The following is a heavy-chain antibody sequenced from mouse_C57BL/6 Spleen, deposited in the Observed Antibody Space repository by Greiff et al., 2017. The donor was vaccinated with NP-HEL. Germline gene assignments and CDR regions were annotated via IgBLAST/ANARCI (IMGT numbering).Heavy chain of an antibody. CDR3: SREDLDGAY. J-gene: IGHJ3*01. CDR1: GYTFTSYW. Sequence: QVQLKQPGAELVRPGSSVKLSCKASGYTFTSYWMHWVKQRPIQGLEWIGNIDPSDSEPHYNQKFKDKATLTVDKSSSTAYMQLSSLTSEDSAVYYCSREDLDGAYWGQGTLVTVSS. V-gene: IGHV1-52*01. CDR2: IDPSDSEP.